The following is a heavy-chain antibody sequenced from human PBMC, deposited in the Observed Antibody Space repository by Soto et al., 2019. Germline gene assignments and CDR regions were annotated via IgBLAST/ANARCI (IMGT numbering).Heavy chain of an antibody. CDR1: GGSFSGYY. CDR3: ARVRYNWNYGRYYYYYGMDV. J-gene: IGHJ6*02. V-gene: IGHV4-34*01. Sequence: SETLSLTCAVYGGSFSGYYWSWIRQPPGKGLEWIGEINHSGSTNYNPSLKSRVTISVDTSKNQFSLKLSSVTAADTAVYYCARVRYNWNYGRYYYYYGMDVWGQGXTVTV. D-gene: IGHD1-7*01. CDR2: INHSGST.